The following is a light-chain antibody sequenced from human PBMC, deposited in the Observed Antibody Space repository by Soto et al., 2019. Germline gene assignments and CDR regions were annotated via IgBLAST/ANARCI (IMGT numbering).Light chain of an antibody. CDR2: DVS. CDR1: SSDVGGYNY. V-gene: IGLV2-14*01. Sequence: QPVLTQPASVSGSPGHSIPISCTETSSDVGGYNYVSWYQQQPGKAPKFMIYDVSNRPSGVSNRFSGSKSGNTASLTISGLQAEDEADYYCCSYTTSNTRQIVFGTGTKVTVL. CDR3: CSYTTSNTRQIV. J-gene: IGLJ1*01.